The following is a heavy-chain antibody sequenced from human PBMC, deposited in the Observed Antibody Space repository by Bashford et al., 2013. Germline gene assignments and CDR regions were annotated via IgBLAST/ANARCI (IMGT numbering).Heavy chain of an antibody. D-gene: IGHD2-2*01. Sequence: ASVKVSCKASGYTFTGYYMHWVRQAPGQGLEWMGWINPNSGGTNYAQKFQGWVTMTRDTSISTAYMELSRLRSDDTAVYYCARGYCSSTSCPWGMDVWGQGTTVTVSS. J-gene: IGHJ6*02. CDR2: INPNSGGT. CDR3: ARGYCSSTSCPWGMDV. V-gene: IGHV1-2*04. CDR1: GYTFTGYY.